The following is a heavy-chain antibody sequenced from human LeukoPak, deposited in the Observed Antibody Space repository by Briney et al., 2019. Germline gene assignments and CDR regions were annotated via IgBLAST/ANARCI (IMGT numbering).Heavy chain of an antibody. J-gene: IGHJ4*02. D-gene: IGHD2-15*01. CDR1: GYTFTSYY. V-gene: IGHV1-46*01. CDR3: ARIGLLGYCSGGSCYQRLVDY. CDR2: INPSGGST. Sequence: ASVKVSCKASGYTFTSYYMHWVRQAPGQGLEWTGIINPSGGSTSYAQKFQGRVTMTRDTSTSTVYMELSSLRSEDTAVYYCARIGLLGYCSGGSCYQRLVDYWGQGTMVTVSS.